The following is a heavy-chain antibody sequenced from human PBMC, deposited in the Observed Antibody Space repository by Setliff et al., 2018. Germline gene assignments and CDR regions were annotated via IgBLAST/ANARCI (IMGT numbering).Heavy chain of an antibody. D-gene: IGHD3-16*02. J-gene: IGHJ4*02. Sequence: PGGSLRLSCAASGFTFRNYYMHWVRQVPGKGLMWVSYIKSDGSHTAYADSVKGRCTISRDNSKNTLYLEMSSLRPEDTAVYYCAKVIGGYPPKPSDYWGQGTLVTVS. CDR3: AKVIGGYPPKPSDY. CDR2: IKSDGSHT. CDR1: GFTFRNYY. V-gene: IGHV3-74*01.